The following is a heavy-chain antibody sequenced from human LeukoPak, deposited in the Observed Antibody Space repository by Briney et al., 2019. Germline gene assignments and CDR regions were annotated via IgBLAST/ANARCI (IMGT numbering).Heavy chain of an antibody. CDR1: GYSFSTTY. J-gene: IGHJ4*01. V-gene: IGHV1-18*01. D-gene: IGHD1-26*01. CDR2: ISAYNGGI. CDR3: ARGGTYYPCIDY. Sequence: ASVRVSCKAFGYSFSTTYINWVQQAPGQGLEWMGRISAYNGGIAYAQKFQGRVTMTTDSSTTTAYLHLASLRSDDTAVYYCARGGTYYPCIDYWGQGTLVTVSS.